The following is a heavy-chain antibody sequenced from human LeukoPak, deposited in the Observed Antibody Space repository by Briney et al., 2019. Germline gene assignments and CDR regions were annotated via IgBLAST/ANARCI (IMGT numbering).Heavy chain of an antibody. V-gene: IGHV3-7*01. CDR3: AKGGDSGSHNNWFDP. CDR2: IKQDGSEK. J-gene: IGHJ5*02. Sequence: PGGSLRLSCAASGFTFSSYWMTWVRQAPGKGLEWVANIKQDGSEKYYVDSVKGRFTISRDNAKNSLYLQLNSLRAEDTAVYYCAKGGDSGSHNNWFDPWGRGTLVTVSS. CDR1: GFTFSSYW. D-gene: IGHD3-10*01.